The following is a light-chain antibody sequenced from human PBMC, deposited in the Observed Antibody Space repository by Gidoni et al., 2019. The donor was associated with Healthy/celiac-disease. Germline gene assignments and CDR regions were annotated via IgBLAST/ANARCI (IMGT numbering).Light chain of an antibody. CDR1: QSVSSN. CDR2: GAS. Sequence: EIVMTQSPATLSVSPGERATPSCSASQSVSSNLAWYQQKPGQAPRLLIYGASTRATGIPARFSGSGSGTEFTLTISSLQYEDVAVYYCQQYNNWPPYTFGQGTKLEIK. CDR3: QQYNNWPPYT. J-gene: IGKJ2*01. V-gene: IGKV3-15*01.